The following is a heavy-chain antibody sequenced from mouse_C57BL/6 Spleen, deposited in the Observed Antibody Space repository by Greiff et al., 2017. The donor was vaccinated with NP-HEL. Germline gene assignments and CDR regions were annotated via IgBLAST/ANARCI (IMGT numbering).Heavy chain of an antibody. CDR3: ARRGSRDYYAMDY. CDR2: IDPSDSYT. J-gene: IGHJ4*01. Sequence: VQLQQPGAELVMPGASVKLSCKASGYTFTSYWMHWVKQRPGQGLEWIGEIDPSDSYTNYNQKFKGKSTLTVDKSSSTAYMQLSSLTSEDSAVYYCARRGSRDYYAMDYWGQGTSVTVSS. D-gene: IGHD1-1*01. CDR1: GYTFTSYW. V-gene: IGHV1-69*01.